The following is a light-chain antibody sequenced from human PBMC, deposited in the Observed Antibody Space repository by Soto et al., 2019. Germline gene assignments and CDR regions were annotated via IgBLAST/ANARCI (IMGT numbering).Light chain of an antibody. Sequence: EIVLTQSPGTLSLSPGERGTLSCRASQSVSSNYLAWYLQKPGQAPILLIYGASTRATGIPGRFSGSGSGTDFTLTISILEPEDFAVYYCQQYGSSPGTFGQGTKVDFK. V-gene: IGKV3-20*01. CDR2: GAS. CDR1: QSVSSNY. J-gene: IGKJ1*01. CDR3: QQYGSSPGT.